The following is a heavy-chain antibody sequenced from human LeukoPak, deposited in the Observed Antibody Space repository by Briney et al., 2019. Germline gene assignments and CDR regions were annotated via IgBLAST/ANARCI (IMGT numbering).Heavy chain of an antibody. Sequence: PGGSLRLSCAASGFTFSSYSMNWVRQAPGKGLEWVSSISSSSSYIYYADSVKGRFTISRDNAKNSLYLQMNSLRAEDTAVYYCARNPLSGRYFDYWGQGTLVTASS. D-gene: IGHD3-10*01. CDR3: ARNPLSGRYFDY. J-gene: IGHJ4*02. CDR2: ISSSSSYI. V-gene: IGHV3-21*01. CDR1: GFTFSSYS.